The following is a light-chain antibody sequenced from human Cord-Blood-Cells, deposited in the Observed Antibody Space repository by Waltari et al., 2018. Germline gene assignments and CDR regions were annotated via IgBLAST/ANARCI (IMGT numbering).Light chain of an antibody. V-gene: IGLV2-23*02. CDR2: EVS. Sequence: QSALTQPASVSGSPGQSITISCTGTSSDVGSYKLVSWYQQHPGKAPNLMIYEVSKRPSGVSNRCSGSKSGNTASLTISGLQAEDEADYYCCSYAGSSTVVFGGGTKLTVL. CDR3: CSYAGSSTVV. CDR1: SSDVGSYKL. J-gene: IGLJ2*01.